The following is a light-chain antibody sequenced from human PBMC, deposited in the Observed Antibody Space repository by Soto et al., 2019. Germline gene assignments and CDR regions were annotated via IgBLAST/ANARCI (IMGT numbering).Light chain of an antibody. V-gene: IGKV3-15*01. Sequence: EIVMTQSPATLSVSPGGRATLSCRASQSVSSNLAWYQQKPGQAPRLLIYGASTRATSIPARFSGSGSGTEFTLTISSLQSEDFAVYYCHQYHSWPLTFGGGTKVDIK. CDR1: QSVSSN. CDR3: HQYHSWPLT. CDR2: GAS. J-gene: IGKJ4*01.